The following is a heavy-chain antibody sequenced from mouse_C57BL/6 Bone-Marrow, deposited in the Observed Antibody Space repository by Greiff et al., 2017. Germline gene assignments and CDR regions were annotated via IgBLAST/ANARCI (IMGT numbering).Heavy chain of an antibody. CDR2: IDPETGGT. CDR1: GYTFTDYE. J-gene: IGHJ4*01. Sequence: QVQLKESGAELVRPGASVTLSCKASGYTFTDYEMHWVKQTPVPGLEWIGAIDPETGGTASNQKFTGKAILTAAKSSSTAYMELRSLTSEDSAVYDCTRYGDYYGTGAMDYWGQGTSVTVSS. V-gene: IGHV1-15*01. CDR3: TRYGDYYGTGAMDY. D-gene: IGHD1-1*01.